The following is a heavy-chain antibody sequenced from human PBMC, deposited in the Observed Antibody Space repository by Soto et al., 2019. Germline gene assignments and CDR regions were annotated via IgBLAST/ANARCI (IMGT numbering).Heavy chain of an antibody. CDR3: AGFTSDGWYYCLYSMDV. V-gene: IGHV3-53*02. CDR2: IYSGGST. Sequence: EVRLVETGGGLIQPGGSLRLSCAASGFTVSNNYMYWVRQAPGKGLEWVSVIYSGGSTYHADSVKGRFTTSRDNSKISLYLQLNSLGAEDTAVYYCAGFTSDGWYYCLYSMDVWGQGTTVTVSS. CDR1: GFTVSNNY. J-gene: IGHJ6*02. D-gene: IGHD6-19*01.